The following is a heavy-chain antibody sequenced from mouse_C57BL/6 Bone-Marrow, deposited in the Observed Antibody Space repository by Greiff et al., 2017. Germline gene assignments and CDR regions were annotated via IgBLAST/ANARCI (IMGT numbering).Heavy chain of an antibody. CDR1: GYTFTDYY. CDR2: INPNNGGT. D-gene: IGHD4-1*01. Sequence: EVQLQQSGPELVKPGASVKISCKASGYTFTDYYMNWVKQSHGKSLEWIGDINPNNGGTSYNQKFKGKATFTVDKSSSTAYMEIRSLTSEDSAVYCCAGSWRGVWYFDVWGTETTVTVSS. V-gene: IGHV1-26*01. J-gene: IGHJ1*03. CDR3: AGSWRGVWYFDV.